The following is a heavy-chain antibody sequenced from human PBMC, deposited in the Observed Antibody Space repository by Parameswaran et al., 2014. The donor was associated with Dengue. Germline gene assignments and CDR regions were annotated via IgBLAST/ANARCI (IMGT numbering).Heavy chain of an antibody. V-gene: IGHV1-8*01. CDR2: MNPNTGNT. CDR3: ARRPCSTTSCYSDY. J-gene: IGHJ4*02. Sequence: WVRQAPGQGLEWMGWMNPNTGNTGYAQKFQGRVTMTRNTSISTAYMDLSSLRSEDTAVYYCARRPCSTTSCYSDYWGQGTLVTVSS. D-gene: IGHD2-2*01.